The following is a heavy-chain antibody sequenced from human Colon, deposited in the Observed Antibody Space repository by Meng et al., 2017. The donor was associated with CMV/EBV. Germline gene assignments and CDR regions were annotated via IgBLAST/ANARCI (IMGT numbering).Heavy chain of an antibody. J-gene: IGHJ4*02. CDR3: AKDRSISQLFYDFDS. V-gene: IGHV3-9*01. D-gene: IGHD2/OR15-2a*01. Sequence: SLKISCVGSGFTFDDHVMHWVRQVPGKGLEWVSGISWNSDTIGYVDSVKGRFTISRDNAKNSLSLEMNSLRPEDTGLYYCAKDRSISQLFYDFDSWGQGTLVTVSS. CDR2: ISWNSDTI. CDR1: GFTFDDHV.